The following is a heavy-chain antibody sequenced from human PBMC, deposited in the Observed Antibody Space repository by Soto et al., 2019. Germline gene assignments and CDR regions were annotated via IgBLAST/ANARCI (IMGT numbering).Heavy chain of an antibody. CDR2: IDPSDSYT. D-gene: IGHD3-9*01. Sequence: GESLKISCKGSGYTFTTYWITWVRQVPGKGLEWMGRIDPSDSYTNYGPSFQGHVTISVDKSISTAYLQWSSLKASDTAMYYCARRYSDSRTDYWGRGTLVTVSS. J-gene: IGHJ4*02. CDR3: ARRYSDSRTDY. V-gene: IGHV5-10-1*01. CDR1: GYTFTTYW.